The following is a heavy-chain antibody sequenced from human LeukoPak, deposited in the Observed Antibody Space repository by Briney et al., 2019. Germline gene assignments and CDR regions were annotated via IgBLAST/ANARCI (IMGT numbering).Heavy chain of an antibody. CDR1: GVSISSGDYY. CDR3: AREYPGGYCSSTSCKKGYNWFDP. Sequence: PSETLSLTCTVSGVSISSGDYYWSWIRQPPGKGLEWIGYIYYSGSTYYNPSLKSRVTISVDTSKNQFSPKLSSVTAADTAVYYCAREYPGGYCSSTSCKKGYNWFDPWGQGTLVTVSS. J-gene: IGHJ5*02. V-gene: IGHV4-30-4*01. CDR2: IYYSGST. D-gene: IGHD2-2*01.